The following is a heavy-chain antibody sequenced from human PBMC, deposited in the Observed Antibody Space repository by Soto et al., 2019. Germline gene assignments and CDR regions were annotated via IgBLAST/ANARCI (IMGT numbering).Heavy chain of an antibody. CDR2: ISSSSSYI. V-gene: IGHV3-21*01. CDR3: ALSSPLYYYMDV. Sequence: EVQLVESGGGLVKPGGSLRLSCAASGFTFSSYSMNWVRQAPGKGLEWVSSISSSSSYIYYADSVKGRFTISRDNAKNSLYLQMNSLRAEDTAVYCCALSSPLYYYMDVWGKGTTVTVSS. CDR1: GFTFSSYS. J-gene: IGHJ6*03.